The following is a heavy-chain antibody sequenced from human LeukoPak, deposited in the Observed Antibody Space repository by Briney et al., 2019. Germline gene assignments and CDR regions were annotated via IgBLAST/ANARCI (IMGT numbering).Heavy chain of an antibody. D-gene: IGHD2-2*01. V-gene: IGHV1-2*04. Sequence: GASVTVSCMASGYTFTGYYMHWVRQAPGQGLEWMGWINPNSGGTNYAQKFQGWVTMTRDTSISTAYMELSRLRSDDTAVYYCAYQHGEGAFDIWGQGTMVTVSS. CDR3: AYQHGEGAFDI. CDR1: GYTFTGYY. J-gene: IGHJ3*02. CDR2: INPNSGGT.